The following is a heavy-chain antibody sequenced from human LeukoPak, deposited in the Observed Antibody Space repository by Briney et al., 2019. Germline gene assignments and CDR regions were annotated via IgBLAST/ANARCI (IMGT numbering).Heavy chain of an antibody. CDR2: VYNREGT. CDR1: GGSVSSNGYF. V-gene: IGHV4-61*08. D-gene: IGHD3-22*01. Sequence: PSETLSLTCTVSGGSVSSNGYFRNWIRQPPGKGLEWIGYVYNREGTNYNPSLKSRVTISVDTSNNQFSLRLTSVTAADTAVYYCARSYYDGTGYSLDYWGQGTLVTVSS. CDR3: ARSYYDGTGYSLDY. J-gene: IGHJ4*02.